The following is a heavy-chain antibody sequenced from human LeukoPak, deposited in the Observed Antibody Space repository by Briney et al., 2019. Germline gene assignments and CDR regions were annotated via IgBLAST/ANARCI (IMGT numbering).Heavy chain of an antibody. CDR2: IIPIFGTA. Sequence: SVKVSCKASGGTFSSYAISWVRQAPGQGLAWMRRIIPIFGTANYAQKFQGRVTITADKSTSTAYMELNSLRSEDTAVYYCARADSSGYYFIWGQGTLVTVSS. D-gene: IGHD3-22*01. J-gene: IGHJ4*02. CDR1: GGTFSSYA. V-gene: IGHV1-69*06. CDR3: ARADSSGYYFI.